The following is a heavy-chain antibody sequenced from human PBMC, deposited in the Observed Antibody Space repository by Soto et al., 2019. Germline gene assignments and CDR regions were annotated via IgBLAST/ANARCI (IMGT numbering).Heavy chain of an antibody. J-gene: IGHJ4*02. CDR3: AKPRYPGYSNYVDFDY. CDR2: ISAYNGNT. D-gene: IGHD4-4*01. V-gene: IGHV1-18*01. CDR1: GYTFTSYG. Sequence: ASVKVSCKASGYTFTSYGISWVRQAPGQGLEWMGWISAYNGNTNYAQKLQGRVTISVDTSKNQFSLKLSSVTAADTAVYYCAKPRYPGYSNYVDFDYWGQGTLVTVSS.